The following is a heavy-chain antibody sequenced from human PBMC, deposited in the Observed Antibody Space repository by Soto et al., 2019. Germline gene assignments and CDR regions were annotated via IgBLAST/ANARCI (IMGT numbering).Heavy chain of an antibody. J-gene: IGHJ6*02. V-gene: IGHV4-34*01. CDR2: INHSGST. Sequence: SETLSLTCAVYGGSFSGYYWSWIRQPPGKGLEWIGEINHSGSTNYNPSLKSRVTISVDTSKNQFSLKLSSVTAADTAVYYFARGFRYGSYYYYYGMDVWGQGTTVTVSS. CDR1: GGSFSGYY. D-gene: IGHD3-10*01. CDR3: ARGFRYGSYYYYYGMDV.